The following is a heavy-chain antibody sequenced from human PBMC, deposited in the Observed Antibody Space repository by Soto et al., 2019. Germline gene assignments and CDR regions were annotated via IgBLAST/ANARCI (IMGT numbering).Heavy chain of an antibody. CDR2: TSTNNDDR. D-gene: IGHD6-6*01. CDR3: ARERYVASRHSYYDS. CDR1: GYRFSTYG. Sequence: GASVKVSCKASGYRFSTYGINWVRQAPGQGPEWLGWTSTNNDDRNYAQKFRGRVTFTTDTSTSTAYMELRSLISDDTAVYFCARERYVASRHSYYDSWGQGTQVTVSS. J-gene: IGHJ4*02. V-gene: IGHV1-18*04.